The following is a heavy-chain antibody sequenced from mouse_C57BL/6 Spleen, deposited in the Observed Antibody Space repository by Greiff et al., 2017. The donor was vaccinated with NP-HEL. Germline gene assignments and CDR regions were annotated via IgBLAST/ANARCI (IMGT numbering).Heavy chain of an antibody. D-gene: IGHD2-1*01. CDR1: GYTFTSYW. J-gene: IGHJ2*01. V-gene: IGHV1-55*01. Sequence: VQLQQPGAELVKPGASVKMSCKASGYTFTSYWITWVKQRPGQGLEWIGDIYPGSGSTNYNEKFKSKATLTVDTSSSTAYMQLSSLTSEDSAVYYCAIYYGNYGDYFDYWGQGTTLTVSS. CDR3: AIYYGNYGDYFDY. CDR2: IYPGSGST.